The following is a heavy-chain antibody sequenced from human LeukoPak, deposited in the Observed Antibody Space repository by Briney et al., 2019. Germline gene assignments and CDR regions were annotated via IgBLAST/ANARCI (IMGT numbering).Heavy chain of an antibody. CDR3: ASHSSGWYPNDY. D-gene: IGHD6-19*01. Sequence: SETLSLTCAVYGGSFSGYYWSWIRQPPGTGLEWIGEINHSGSTNYNPSLKSRVTISVDTSKNQFSLKLSSVTAADTAVYYCASHSSGWYPNDYWGQGTLVTVSS. J-gene: IGHJ4*02. CDR1: GGSFSGYY. CDR2: INHSGST. V-gene: IGHV4-34*01.